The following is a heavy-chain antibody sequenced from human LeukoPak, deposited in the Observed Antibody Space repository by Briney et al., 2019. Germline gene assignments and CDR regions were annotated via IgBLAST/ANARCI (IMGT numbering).Heavy chain of an antibody. J-gene: IGHJ3*02. D-gene: IGHD1-26*01. CDR2: ISSSSSYI. CDR3: ARDHYSGNSHGGLFDAFDS. V-gene: IGHV3-21*01. Sequence: GGSLRLSCAASGFTFSSYSMNWVREAPGKGLEWVSSISSSSSYIYYADSVKGRFTISRDNVKNSLYLQMNSLRAEDTAVYYCARDHYSGNSHGGLFDAFDSWGQGAMVTVSS. CDR1: GFTFSSYS.